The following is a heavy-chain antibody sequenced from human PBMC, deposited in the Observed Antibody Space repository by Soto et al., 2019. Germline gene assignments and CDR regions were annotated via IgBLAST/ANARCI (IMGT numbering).Heavy chain of an antibody. V-gene: IGHV3-23*01. CDR3: AKSPNSRLLNS. CDR1: GFTFRNYA. Sequence: LLESGGGLVQPGESLKLSCAVSGFTFRNYAMSWVRQAPGKGLEWVAGITGTGSSTSYSDSVRGRFTISRDNSKNTLYLLMNSLRAEDMAVYWCAKSPNSRLLNSWGQGALVTVSS. CDR2: ITGTGSST. J-gene: IGHJ4*02.